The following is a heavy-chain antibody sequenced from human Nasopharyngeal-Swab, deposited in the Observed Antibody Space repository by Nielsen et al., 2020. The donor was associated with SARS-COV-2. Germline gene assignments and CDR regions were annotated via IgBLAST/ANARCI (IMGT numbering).Heavy chain of an antibody. J-gene: IGHJ4*02. CDR3: TRAKEDSSGSLFGY. D-gene: IGHD3-22*01. CDR2: IRSKANSYAT. V-gene: IGHV3-73*01. CDR1: GFIFSGSS. Sequence: GGSLRLSCAASGFIFSGSSMHWVRQASGKGLEWIGRIRSKANSYATVYAASVKGRFTISRDDSKNTAYLQMNSLNTEDTAVYYCTRAKEDSSGSLFGYWGQGNLVTVSS.